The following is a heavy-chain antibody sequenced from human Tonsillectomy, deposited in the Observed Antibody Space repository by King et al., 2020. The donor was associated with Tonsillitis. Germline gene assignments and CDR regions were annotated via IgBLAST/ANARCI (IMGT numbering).Heavy chain of an antibody. CDR2: INPSGGTT. V-gene: IGHV1-46*01. Sequence: QLVQSGAEVKKPGASVKVSCKASGYTFTSYYMHWVRQAPGQGLEWMGMINPSGGTTSYAQKFQGRVTMTRDTSTNTVYMELSSLRSEDTTVYYCARDRPCSSASCYGGSWFDPWGQGTLVTVCS. CDR3: ARDRPCSSASCYGGSWFDP. D-gene: IGHD2-2*01. CDR1: GYTFTSYY. J-gene: IGHJ5*02.